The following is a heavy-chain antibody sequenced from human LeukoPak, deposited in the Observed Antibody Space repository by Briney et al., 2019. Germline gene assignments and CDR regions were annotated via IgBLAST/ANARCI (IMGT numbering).Heavy chain of an antibody. CDR1: GGSFSGYY. J-gene: IGHJ4*02. V-gene: IGHV4-34*01. CDR3: ARHVSVAVTNFFDY. D-gene: IGHD6-19*01. CDR2: INHSGST. Sequence: SETLSLTCAVYGGSFSGYYWSWIRQPPGKGLEWIGEINHSGSTNYNPSLKSRVTISVVTSKNQFSLRLSSVTAADTAVYYCARHVSVAVTNFFDYWGQGTLVTVSS.